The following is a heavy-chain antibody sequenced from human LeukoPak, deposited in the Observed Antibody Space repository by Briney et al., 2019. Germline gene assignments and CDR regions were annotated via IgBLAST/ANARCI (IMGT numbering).Heavy chain of an antibody. CDR2: ISYDGTEK. CDR1: GFTFSSYG. D-gene: IGHD6-19*01. CDR3: ARDRGRYFDY. V-gene: IGHV3-30*03. Sequence: GGSLRLSCAASGFTFSSYGMHWVRQAPGTGLEWVAFISYDGTEKYYADSVKGRFTISRDNSKNTLYLQLNSLRAEDTAVYYCARDRGRYFDYWGQGTLVTVSS. J-gene: IGHJ4*02.